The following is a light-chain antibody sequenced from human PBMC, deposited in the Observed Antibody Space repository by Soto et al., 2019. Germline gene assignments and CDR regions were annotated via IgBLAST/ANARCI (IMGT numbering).Light chain of an antibody. J-gene: IGKJ5*01. V-gene: IGKV1-9*01. CDR1: QGVRSY. CDR2: GAS. CDR3: QQYNSWPPIT. Sequence: IQLTQSPSSLSASFGDRVTITCRASQGVRSYLAWFQQRPGKAPKLLIFGASTLQNGVPARFSGGGFGTEFTLTITSLQPEDFVVYYCQQYNSWPPITFGQGTRLEI.